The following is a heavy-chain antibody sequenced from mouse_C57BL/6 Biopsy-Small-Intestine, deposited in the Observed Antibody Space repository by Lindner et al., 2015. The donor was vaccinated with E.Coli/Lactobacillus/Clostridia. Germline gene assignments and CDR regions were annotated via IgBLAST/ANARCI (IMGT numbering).Heavy chain of an antibody. Sequence: VQLQESGPELVKPGTSVTMSCEASGYTFTDYFMHWVKQKPGQGLEWIGYINPYTDGTKYNEKFKDRATLTSDKSSSTAYMELSSLTSEDSAVYFCTKGAYWGQGTLITVST. CDR1: GYTFTDYF. CDR3: TKGAY. CDR2: INPYTDGT. V-gene: IGHV1-14*01. J-gene: IGHJ3*01.